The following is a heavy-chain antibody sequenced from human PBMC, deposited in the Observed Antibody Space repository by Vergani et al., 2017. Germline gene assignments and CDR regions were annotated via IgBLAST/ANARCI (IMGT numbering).Heavy chain of an antibody. D-gene: IGHD6-13*01. Sequence: QVQLQESGPGLVKPPGTLSLTCAVSGVSIKSGFWWNWVRQPPGKGLEWIGEIYYTGITNYNSSLKSRVSMAVDTSKNQFSLNLTSVAAAASAIYYCAGDTDSWQRARRWGQGLLVSVSS. V-gene: IGHV4-4*03. CDR3: AGDTDSWQRARR. J-gene: IGHJ4*01. CDR2: IYYTGIT. CDR1: GVSIKSGFW.